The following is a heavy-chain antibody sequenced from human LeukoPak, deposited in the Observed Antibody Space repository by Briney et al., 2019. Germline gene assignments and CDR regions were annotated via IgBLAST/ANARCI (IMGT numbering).Heavy chain of an antibody. CDR2: INHSGST. J-gene: IGHJ4*02. CDR1: GGSFSGYY. D-gene: IGHD6-19*01. Sequence: SETLSLTCAVYGGSFSGYYWSWIRQPPGKGLEWIGEINHSGSTNYNPSLKSRVTISVDTSKNQFSLKLSSVTAADTTAYYCAASSGWPRFDYWGQGTLVTVSS. V-gene: IGHV4-34*01. CDR3: AASSGWPRFDY.